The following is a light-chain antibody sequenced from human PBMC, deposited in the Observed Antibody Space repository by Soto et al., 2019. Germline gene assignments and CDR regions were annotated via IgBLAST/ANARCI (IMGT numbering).Light chain of an antibody. V-gene: IGLV2-14*01. J-gene: IGLJ2*01. Sequence: QSVLTQPASVSGSPGQSITISCTGTSSDVGAYNFVSWYQQFPGKAPKLMIYEVSNRPSGVSDRFSGSKSDNTASLIISGLRAEDEADYYCSSQTASATVLFGGGTKLTVL. CDR2: EVS. CDR1: SSDVGAYNF. CDR3: SSQTASATVL.